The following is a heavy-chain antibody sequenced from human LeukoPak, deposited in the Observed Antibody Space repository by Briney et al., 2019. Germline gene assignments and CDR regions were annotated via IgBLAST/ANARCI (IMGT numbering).Heavy chain of an antibody. CDR1: GFTFSSYW. D-gene: IGHD6-6*01. Sequence: GGSLRLSCAASGFTFSSYWMHWVRQAPGKGLVWVSRINSDGSSTSYADSVKGRFTISRDNAENTLYLQMNSLRAEDTAVYYCARDQGQLGGWFDPWGQGTLVTVSS. CDR3: ARDQGQLGGWFDP. CDR2: INSDGSST. J-gene: IGHJ5*02. V-gene: IGHV3-74*01.